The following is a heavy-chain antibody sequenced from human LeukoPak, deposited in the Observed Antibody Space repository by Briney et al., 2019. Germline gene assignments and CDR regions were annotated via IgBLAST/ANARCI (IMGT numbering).Heavy chain of an antibody. D-gene: IGHD2-2*02. Sequence: GASVKVSCKASGGTFSSYAISWVRQAPGQGLEWMGGIIPIFGTANYAQKFQGRVTITADESTSTAYMELSSLRSEDTDVYYCARDGSKVLPATIVDYWGQGTLVTVSS. CDR3: ARDGSKVLPATIVDY. J-gene: IGHJ4*02. CDR1: GGTFSSYA. CDR2: IIPIFGTA. V-gene: IGHV1-69*13.